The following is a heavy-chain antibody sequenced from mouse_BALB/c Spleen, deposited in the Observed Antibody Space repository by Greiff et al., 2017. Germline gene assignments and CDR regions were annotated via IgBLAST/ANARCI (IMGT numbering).Heavy chain of an antibody. CDR1: GYNFTSYW. CDR2: IYPGSGST. CDR3: ARYKRYYYGSSYWYFDV. D-gene: IGHD1-1*01. V-gene: IGHV1-55*01. Sequence: QVQLQQPGAELVKPGTSVKLSCKASGYNFTSYWINWVKLRPGQGLEWIGDIYPGSGSTNYNEKFKSKATLTVDTSSSTAYMQLSSLASEDSALYYCARYKRYYYGSSYWYFDVWGAGTTVTVSS. J-gene: IGHJ1*01.